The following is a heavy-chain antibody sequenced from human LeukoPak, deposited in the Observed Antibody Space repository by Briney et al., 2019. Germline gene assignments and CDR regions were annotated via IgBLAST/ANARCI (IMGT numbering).Heavy chain of an antibody. Sequence: GGSLRLSCTASGFTFSSYTMSWVRQAPGKGLEWVAVVWYDGSKTYSADSVKGRITISRDDSKNTLYLQMNSLRAEDTAVYYCARGVDYYDSSGTIDYWGQGTLVTVSS. CDR1: GFTFSSYT. CDR3: ARGVDYYDSSGTIDY. J-gene: IGHJ4*02. CDR2: VWYDGSKT. D-gene: IGHD3-22*01. V-gene: IGHV3-33*08.